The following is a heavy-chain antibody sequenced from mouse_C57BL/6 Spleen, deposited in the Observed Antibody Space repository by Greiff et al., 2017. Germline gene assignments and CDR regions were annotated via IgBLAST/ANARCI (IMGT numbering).Heavy chain of an antibody. D-gene: IGHD2-3*01. Sequence: VQLQQSGAELVRPGASVKLSCTASGFNIKDDYMHWVKQRPEQGLEWIGWIDPENGDTEYASNFQGKATITADTSSNTAYLQLSSLTSEDTAVYYCTTSDGYYVDYWGQGTTLTVSS. CDR3: TTSDGYYVDY. J-gene: IGHJ2*01. CDR1: GFNIKDDY. CDR2: IDPENGDT. V-gene: IGHV14-4*01.